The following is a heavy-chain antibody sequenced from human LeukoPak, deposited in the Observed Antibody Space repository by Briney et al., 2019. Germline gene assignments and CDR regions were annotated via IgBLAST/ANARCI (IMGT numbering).Heavy chain of an antibody. CDR1: GFTFSSYA. D-gene: IGHD3-3*01. CDR2: ISGSGGST. V-gene: IGHV3-23*01. Sequence: GGSLRLSCAASGFTFSSYAMSWVRQAPGKGLGWVSAISGSGGSTYYADSVKGRFTISRDNSKNTLYLQMNSLRAEDTAVYYCAKVGSNYDFWSGYFNDYYYYYMDVWGKGTTVTVSS. J-gene: IGHJ6*03. CDR3: AKVGSNYDFWSGYFNDYYYYYMDV.